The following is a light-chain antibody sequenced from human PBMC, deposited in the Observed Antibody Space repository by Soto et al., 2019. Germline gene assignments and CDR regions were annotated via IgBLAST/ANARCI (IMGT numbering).Light chain of an antibody. J-gene: IGKJ1*01. CDR1: QVINNW. CDR3: QQTNIFPWT. V-gene: IGKV1-12*02. CDR2: GAS. Sequence: DIQVTQSPSSVSASVGDRVTITCRASQVINNWLAWNQQKPGKAPEVLISGASSLQSGVPSRFSGSGSGTDFTLTINSLQPEDFATYYCQQTNIFPWTFGQGTKVEIK.